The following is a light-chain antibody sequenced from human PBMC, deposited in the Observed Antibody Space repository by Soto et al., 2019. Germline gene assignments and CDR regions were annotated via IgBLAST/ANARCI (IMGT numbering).Light chain of an antibody. Sequence: QSVLTQPPSASGSPGQSVTISCTGTSSDVGGYNCVSWYQQHPGKAPKLVIYEVSKRPSGVPDRFSGSKSGNTASLTVSGLQAEDEADYYCSSYAGSDIPVVFGGGTKLTVL. CDR2: EVS. CDR1: SSDVGGYNC. V-gene: IGLV2-8*01. CDR3: SSYAGSDIPVV. J-gene: IGLJ2*01.